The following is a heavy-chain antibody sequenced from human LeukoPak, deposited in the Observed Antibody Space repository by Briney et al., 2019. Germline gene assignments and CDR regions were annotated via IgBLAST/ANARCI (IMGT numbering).Heavy chain of an antibody. D-gene: IGHD5-12*01. CDR3: ASYSGYDLNWYFDL. V-gene: IGHV7-4-1*02. J-gene: IGHJ2*01. Sequence: ASVKVSCKASGYTFTSHAMNWVRQAPGQGLEWMGWINTHTGNPTYAQGFTGRFVFSLDTSVSTAYLQISSLKAEDTAVYYCASYSGYDLNWYFDLWGRGTLVTVSS. CDR1: GYTFTSHA. CDR2: INTHTGNP.